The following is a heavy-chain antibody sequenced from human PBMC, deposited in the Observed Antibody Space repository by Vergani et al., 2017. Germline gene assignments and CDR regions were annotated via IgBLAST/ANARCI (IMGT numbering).Heavy chain of an antibody. CDR2: IYYSGST. CDR3: ARDPGREMATTGYCDL. Sequence: QVQLQESGPGLVKPSETLSLTCTVSGGSISSSSYYWGWIRQPPGKGLEWIGSIYYSGSTYYNPSLKSRVTISVDTSKNQFSLKLSSVTAADTAVYYCARDPGREMATTGYCDLGGRGTLVTGSA. D-gene: IGHD5-24*01. J-gene: IGHJ2*01. V-gene: IGHV4-39*07. CDR1: GGSISSSSYY.